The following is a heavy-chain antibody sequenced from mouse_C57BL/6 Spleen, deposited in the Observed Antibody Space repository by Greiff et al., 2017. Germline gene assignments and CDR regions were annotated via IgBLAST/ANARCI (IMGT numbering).Heavy chain of an antibody. J-gene: IGHJ4*01. CDR1: GHTFTSYW. CDR2: IDPSDSET. D-gene: IGHD2-5*01. V-gene: IGHV1-52*01. CDR3: ARAYYSNYDYYAMDY. Sequence: QVQLQQPGAELVRPGSSVKLSCKASGHTFTSYWMHWVKQRPIQGLEWIGNIDPSDSETHYNQKFKDKATLTVDKSSSTAYMQLSSLTSEDSAVYYCARAYYSNYDYYAMDYWGQGTSVTVSS.